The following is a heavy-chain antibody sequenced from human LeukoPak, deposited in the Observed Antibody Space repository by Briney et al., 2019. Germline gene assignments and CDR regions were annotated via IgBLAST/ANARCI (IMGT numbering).Heavy chain of an antibody. D-gene: IGHD3-22*01. CDR3: ARVSGYYESSGYYQDNWFDP. CDR2: IWYDGGSTK. CDR1: GFAFSNYG. V-gene: IGHV3-33*01. J-gene: IGHJ5*02. Sequence: GGSLRLSCEASGFAFSNYGMHLVRQAPGKGLEWVAVIWYDGGSTKYYADSVKGRFTISRDNSKNTLYLQMNSLRAEDTAVYYCARVSGYYESSGYYQDNWFDPWGQGTLVTVSS.